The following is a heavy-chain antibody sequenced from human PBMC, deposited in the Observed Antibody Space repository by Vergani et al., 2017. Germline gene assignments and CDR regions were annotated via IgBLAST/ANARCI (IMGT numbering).Heavy chain of an antibody. CDR1: GFTFSSYA. CDR3: ATSGVEMATILGY. V-gene: IGHV3-23*01. CDR2: ISGSGGST. Sequence: EVQLLESGGGLVQPGGSLRLSCAASGFTFSSYAMSWVRQAPGKGLEWVSAISGSGGSTYYADSVKGRFTIARDNSKNTLYLQMNSLRAEDTAVYYCATSGVEMATILGYWGQGTLVTVSS. D-gene: IGHD5-24*01. J-gene: IGHJ4*02.